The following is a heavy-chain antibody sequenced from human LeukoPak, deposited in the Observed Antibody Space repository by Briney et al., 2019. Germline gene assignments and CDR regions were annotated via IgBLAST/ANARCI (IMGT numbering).Heavy chain of an antibody. D-gene: IGHD5-18*01. CDR1: GYTFTDYY. CDR2: INPNSGNT. CDR3: VPGFLGTAMVTTLRDY. V-gene: IGHV1-2*02. J-gene: IGHJ4*02. Sequence: ASVKVSCKASGYTFTDYYIHWVRQAPGQGLEWMGWINPNSGNTNSAQKFQGRVTMTGDTSISTAYMDLSRVTSDDTAVYYCVPGFLGTAMVTTLRDYWGQGTLVTVST.